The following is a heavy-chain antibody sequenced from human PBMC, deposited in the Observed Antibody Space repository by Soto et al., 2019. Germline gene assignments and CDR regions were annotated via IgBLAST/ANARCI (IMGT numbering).Heavy chain of an antibody. J-gene: IGHJ3*01. CDR3: AKDLRAADAFDV. Sequence: GGSLRLSCAASGFTFSSYAMSWVRQAPGKGLEWVSAISGSGGSTYYADSVKGRITISRDNSKNTLYLQMNSLRAEDTAVYYCAKDLRAADAFDVWGQGTMVTVSS. V-gene: IGHV3-23*01. CDR1: GFTFSSYA. CDR2: ISGSGGST. D-gene: IGHD6-25*01.